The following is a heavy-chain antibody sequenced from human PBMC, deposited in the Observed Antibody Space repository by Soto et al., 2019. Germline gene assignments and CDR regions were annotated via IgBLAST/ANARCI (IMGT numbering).Heavy chain of an antibody. Sequence: GASLNISCKGTEYTFTNYWIASVRQMPGKGLEWMGIIYVGDSDTSYGPSFRGQVTISVDKSINTAYLHWSGLKASVTDMYYCARLQILFDFDYWGQGTLVTVSS. CDR2: IYVGDSDT. V-gene: IGHV5-51*01. J-gene: IGHJ4*02. CDR1: EYTFTNYW. CDR3: ARLQILFDFDY.